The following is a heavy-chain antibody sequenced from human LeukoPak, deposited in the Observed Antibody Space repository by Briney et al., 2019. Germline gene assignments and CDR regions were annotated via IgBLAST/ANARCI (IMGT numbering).Heavy chain of an antibody. Sequence: ASVKVSCKASGYTFTSYGISWVRQAPGQGLEWMGWISAYNGNTNYAQKLQGRVTMTTDTSTSTAYMELRSLRSDDTAVYYCAGGELYYYDSSGYYGSVFDYWGQGTLVTVSS. J-gene: IGHJ4*02. CDR2: ISAYNGNT. CDR1: GYTFTSYG. D-gene: IGHD3-22*01. V-gene: IGHV1-18*01. CDR3: AGGELYYYDSSGYYGSVFDY.